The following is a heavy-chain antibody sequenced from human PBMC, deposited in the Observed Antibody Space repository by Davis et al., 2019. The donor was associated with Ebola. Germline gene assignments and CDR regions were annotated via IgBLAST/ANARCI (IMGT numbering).Heavy chain of an antibody. CDR1: GFTFSDYY. V-gene: IGHV3-23*01. Sequence: PGGSLRLSCAASGFTFSDYYMSWIRQAPGKGLEWVSAINGGGSTYYAGSVKGRFTVSRDNSKNTLHLQMNSLRAEDAAVYYCAKDLEYSYGFAGSTPYFDYWGQGTLVTVSS. J-gene: IGHJ4*02. D-gene: IGHD5-18*01. CDR3: AKDLEYSYGFAGSTPYFDY. CDR2: INGGGST.